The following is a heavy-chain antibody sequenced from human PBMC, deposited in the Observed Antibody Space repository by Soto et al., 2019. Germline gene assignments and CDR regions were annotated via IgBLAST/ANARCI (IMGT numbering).Heavy chain of an antibody. CDR3: AGGQDNLAVNFDY. D-gene: IGHD1-1*01. V-gene: IGHV3-11*03. Sequence: GGSLRLSCAASGSSFSDYYMSWIRQSPGKGLEWLSYITSSSSYTHYADSVKGRFTISRDNAKNSLYLQMYSLRAEDTAVYYCAGGQDNLAVNFDYWGQGTPVTVSS. J-gene: IGHJ4*02. CDR1: GSSFSDYY. CDR2: ITSSSSYT.